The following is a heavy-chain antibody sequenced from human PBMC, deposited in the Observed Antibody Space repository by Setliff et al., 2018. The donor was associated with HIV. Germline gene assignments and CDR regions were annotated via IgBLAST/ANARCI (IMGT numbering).Heavy chain of an antibody. J-gene: IGHJ4*02. Sequence: SETLSLTCNVSGDSLNTYYWSWIRQSGGKGLEWIGRIYASGKTTFNPSLKSRVRMSVDTSKNQFSLKLTSVTASDTAVYYCAKVRLTMIMMVDYFDQWGQGTLVTVSS. D-gene: IGHD3-22*01. CDR2: IYASGKT. CDR1: GDSLNTYY. V-gene: IGHV4-4*07. CDR3: AKVRLTMIMMVDYFDQ.